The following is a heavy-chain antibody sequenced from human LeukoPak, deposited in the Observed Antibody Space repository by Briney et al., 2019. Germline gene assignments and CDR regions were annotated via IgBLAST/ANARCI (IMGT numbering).Heavy chain of an antibody. J-gene: IGHJ6*03. D-gene: IGHD1-1*01. V-gene: IGHV4-34*01. Sequence: SETLSLTCAVYGGSFSGYYWSWIRQPPGKGLEWIGEINHSGSTNYNPSLKSRVTISVDTSKNQFSLKLSSVTAADSAMYYCARETGISVPRFYYYYTDVWGKGTTVTVSS. CDR2: INHSGST. CDR1: GGSFSGYY. CDR3: ARETGISVPRFYYYYTDV.